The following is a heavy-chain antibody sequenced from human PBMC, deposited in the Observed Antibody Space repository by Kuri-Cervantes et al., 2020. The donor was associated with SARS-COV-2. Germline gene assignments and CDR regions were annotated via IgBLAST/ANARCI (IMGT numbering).Heavy chain of an antibody. CDR1: GFAFKNAW. CDR3: ASDRDYADGRY. V-gene: IGHV3-15*01. Sequence: GESLKISCAASGFAFKNAWMSWVRQAPGKGLEWVGRIKSMTDDGTVAYAAPVKGRFTISRDDSKNTLYLQMNSLKTDDTALYYCASDRDYADGRYWGQGTLVTVSS. CDR2: IKSMTDDGTV. J-gene: IGHJ4*02. D-gene: IGHD4-17*01.